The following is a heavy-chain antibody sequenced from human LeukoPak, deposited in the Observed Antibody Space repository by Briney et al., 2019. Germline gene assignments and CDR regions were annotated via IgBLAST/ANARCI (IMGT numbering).Heavy chain of an antibody. CDR3: ARSYYDFWSGYSYYFDY. CDR1: GGSLSGYY. Sequence: PSETLSLTCAVYGGSLSGYYWSWIRQPPGKGLEWIGEINHSGSTNYNPSLKSRVTISVDTSKNQFSLKLSSVTAADTAVYYCARSYYDFWSGYSYYFDYWGQGTLVTVSS. CDR2: INHSGST. J-gene: IGHJ4*02. V-gene: IGHV4-34*01. D-gene: IGHD3-3*01.